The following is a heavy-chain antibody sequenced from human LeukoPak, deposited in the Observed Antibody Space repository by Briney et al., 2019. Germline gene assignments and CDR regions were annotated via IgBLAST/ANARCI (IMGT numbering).Heavy chain of an antibody. J-gene: IGHJ3*02. CDR2: ISSSSSYI. CDR3: ARKVIAPGAFDI. D-gene: IGHD6-13*01. CDR1: GFTFSSYW. V-gene: IGHV3-21*01. Sequence: GGSLRLSCAASGFTFSSYWMSWVRQAPGKGLEWVSSISSSSSYIYYADSVKGRFTISRDNAKNSLYLQMNSLRAEDTAVYYCARKVIAPGAFDIWGQGTMVTVSS.